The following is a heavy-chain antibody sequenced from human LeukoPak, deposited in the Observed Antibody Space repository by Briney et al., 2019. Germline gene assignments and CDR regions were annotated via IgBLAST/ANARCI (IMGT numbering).Heavy chain of an antibody. D-gene: IGHD5-12*01. Sequence: GGSLRLSCAASGFTFSNAWMSWVRQAPGKGLEWVGRIKSKTDGGTTDHAAPVKGRFTISRDDSKNTLYLQMNSLKTEDTAVYYCTTLYSGYDDYYYYYGMDVWGQGTTVTVSS. CDR1: GFTFSNAW. V-gene: IGHV3-15*01. CDR3: TTLYSGYDDYYYYYGMDV. J-gene: IGHJ6*02. CDR2: IKSKTDGGTT.